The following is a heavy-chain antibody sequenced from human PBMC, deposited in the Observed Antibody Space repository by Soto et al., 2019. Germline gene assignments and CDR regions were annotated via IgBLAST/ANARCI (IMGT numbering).Heavy chain of an antibody. CDR1: GGSFSGYY. CDR2: INHSGST. D-gene: IGHD1-7*01. CDR3: ARFIPVGLELVNSSYYDY. J-gene: IGHJ4*02. Sequence: SETLSLTCAVYGGSFSGYYWSWIRQPPGKGLEWIGEINHSGSTNYNPSLKSRVTISVDTSKNQFSLKLSSVTAADTAVYYCARFIPVGLELVNSSYYDYWGQGTLVTVSS. V-gene: IGHV4-34*01.